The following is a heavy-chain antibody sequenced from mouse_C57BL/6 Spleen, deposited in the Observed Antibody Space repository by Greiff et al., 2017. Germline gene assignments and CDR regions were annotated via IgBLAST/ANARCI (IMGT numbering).Heavy chain of an antibody. J-gene: IGHJ1*03. Sequence: EVQVVESGGGLVKPGGSLKLSCAASGFTFSDYGMHWVRQAPEKGLEWVAYISSGSSTIYYADTVKGRFTISRDNAKTTLFLQMTSLRSEDTAMYYCARTRDWYFDVWGTGTTVTVSS. CDR3: ARTRDWYFDV. CDR2: ISSGSSTI. CDR1: GFTFSDYG. V-gene: IGHV5-17*01.